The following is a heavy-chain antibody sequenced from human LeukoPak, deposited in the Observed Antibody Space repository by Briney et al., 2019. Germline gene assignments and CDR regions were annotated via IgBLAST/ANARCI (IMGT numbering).Heavy chain of an antibody. V-gene: IGHV3-23*01. CDR2: ISTSGGST. J-gene: IGHJ4*02. Sequence: GGSLRLSCAAPGFTFSGHAMSWVRQAPGKGLEWVSGISTSGGSTYYGNSVKGRFAISRDNSKNMVYLQMNSLRAEDTAVYYCAKDRPGEAWFDYWGQGTLVTVSS. D-gene: IGHD7-27*01. CDR1: GFTFSGHA. CDR3: AKDRPGEAWFDY.